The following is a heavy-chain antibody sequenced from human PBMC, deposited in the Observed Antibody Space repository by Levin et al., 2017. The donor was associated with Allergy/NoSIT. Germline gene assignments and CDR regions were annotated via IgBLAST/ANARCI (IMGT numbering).Heavy chain of an antibody. Sequence: GGSLRLSCAASGFTFSSYWMSWVRQAPGKGLEWVANIKQDGSEKYYVDSVKGRFTISRDNAKNSLYLQMNSLRAEDTAVYYCARFGYSGYYYYYGMDVWGQGTTVTVSS. D-gene: IGHD3-22*01. J-gene: IGHJ6*02. CDR1: GFTFSSYW. V-gene: IGHV3-7*04. CDR2: IKQDGSEK. CDR3: ARFGYSGYYYYYGMDV.